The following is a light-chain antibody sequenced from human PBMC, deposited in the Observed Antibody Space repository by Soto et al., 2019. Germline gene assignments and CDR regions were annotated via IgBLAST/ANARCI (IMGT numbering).Light chain of an antibody. CDR3: SSYTSSTTLGV. V-gene: IGLV2-14*01. CDR1: NSDVGGYDY. CDR2: EVS. J-gene: IGLJ3*02. Sequence: QSALTQPASVSGSPGQSSTISCTGTNSDVGGYDYVSWYQQHPRKAPQLMIYEVSHRPSGVSNRFSGSRSGNTASLTISGLQAEDEADYYCSSYTSSTTLGVFGGGTKLTVL.